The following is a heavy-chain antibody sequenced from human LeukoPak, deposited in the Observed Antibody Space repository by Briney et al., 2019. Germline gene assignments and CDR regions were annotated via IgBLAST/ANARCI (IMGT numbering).Heavy chain of an antibody. CDR3: TRAGEYSSSKGLYWFDP. CDR2: ISAYNGNT. Sequence: ASVKVSCKASGYTFTSYGISWVRQAPGQGLEWMGWISAYNGNTNYAQKLQGRVTMTTDTSTSTAYMELRSRRSGDTAMYYCTRAGEYSSSKGLYWFDPWGQGTLVTVSS. D-gene: IGHD6-6*01. V-gene: IGHV1-18*01. CDR1: GYTFTSYG. J-gene: IGHJ5*02.